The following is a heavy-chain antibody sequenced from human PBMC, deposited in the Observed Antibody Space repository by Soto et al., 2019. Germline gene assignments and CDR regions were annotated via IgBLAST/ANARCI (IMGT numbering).Heavy chain of an antibody. D-gene: IGHD3-16*01. CDR2: ILYHGSRE. V-gene: IGHV3-30*18. CDR1: GFTFSGYG. Sequence: PGGSLRLSCAASGFTFSGYGMHWVRQAPGKGLEWVAVILYHGSREHYADSVKGRFTISKDNSKNTVSLQMNSLRTEDTAIYYCGKDRGSGEWDYGIDVWGQGTTVTVSS. CDR3: GKDRGSGEWDYGIDV. J-gene: IGHJ6*02.